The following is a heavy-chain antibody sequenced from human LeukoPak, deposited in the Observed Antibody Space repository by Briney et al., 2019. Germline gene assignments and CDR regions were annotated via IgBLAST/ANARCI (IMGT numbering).Heavy chain of an antibody. CDR2: INHSGST. CDR3: VRSPPGIAINWFDS. CDR1: GGSFSGYY. Sequence: SETLSLTCAVYGGSFSGYYWSWIRQPPGKGLEWIGEINHSGSTNYNPSLKSRVTISVDTSKNQFSLKLSSVTAADTAVYYCVRSPPGIAINWFDSWGQGTLVTVSS. D-gene: IGHD6-13*01. J-gene: IGHJ5*01. V-gene: IGHV4-34*01.